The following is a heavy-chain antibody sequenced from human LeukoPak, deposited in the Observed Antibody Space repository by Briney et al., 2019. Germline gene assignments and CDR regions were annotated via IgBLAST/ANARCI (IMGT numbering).Heavy chain of an antibody. Sequence: PSETLSLTCAVYGGSFSGYYWSWIRQPPGKGLEWIGEINHSGSTNYNPSLKSRVTISVDTSKNQFSLKLSSVTAADTAVYYCARSLVRYYYYYMEVWGKGTTVTVSS. CDR1: GGSFSGYY. D-gene: IGHD2-8*02. J-gene: IGHJ6*03. CDR2: INHSGST. V-gene: IGHV4-34*01. CDR3: ARSLVRYYYYYMEV.